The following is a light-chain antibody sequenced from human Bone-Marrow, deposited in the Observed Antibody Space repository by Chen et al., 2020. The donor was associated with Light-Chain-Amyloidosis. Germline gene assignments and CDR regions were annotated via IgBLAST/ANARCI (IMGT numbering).Light chain of an antibody. J-gene: IGLJ2*01. CDR1: DLPTKY. V-gene: IGLV3-25*03. CDR3: QSADSSGTYEVI. Sequence: SYELTQPPSVSVSPGQTARITCSGDDLPTKYAYWYQQKPGQAPVLWIHIDTERPSGISERLSGSSSGTTATLTISGVQAEDEADYHCQSADSSGTYEVIFGGGTKLTVL. CDR2: IDT.